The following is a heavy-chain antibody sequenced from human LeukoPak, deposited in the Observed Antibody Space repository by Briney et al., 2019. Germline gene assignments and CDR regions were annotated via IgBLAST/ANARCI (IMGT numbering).Heavy chain of an antibody. D-gene: IGHD3-9*01. CDR3: AHRKVERTYYDILTGYYLGPDAFDI. J-gene: IGHJ3*02. V-gene: IGHV2-5*02. Sequence: ESGPTLVKPTQTLTLTCTFSGFSLSTSGVGVGWIRQPPGKALEWLALIYWDDDKRYSPSLKSRLTITKDTPKNQVVLTMTNMDPVDTATYYCAHRKVERTYYDILTGYYLGPDAFDIWGHGTMVTVSS. CDR2: IYWDDDK. CDR1: GFSLSTSGVG.